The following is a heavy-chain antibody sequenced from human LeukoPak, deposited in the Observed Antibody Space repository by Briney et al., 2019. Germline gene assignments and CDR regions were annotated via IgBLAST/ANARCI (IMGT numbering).Heavy chain of an antibody. V-gene: IGHV3-48*03. Sequence: GGSLRLSCAASGFTFSGYEMNWVRQAPGKGLEWVSYISSSASMTYFADSVKGRFTISRDNAKKTLYLQMNSLRVEDTAVYYCARGGSGWSTLDYWGQGTLVTVSS. CDR1: GFTFSGYE. J-gene: IGHJ4*02. CDR2: ISSSASMT. D-gene: IGHD6-19*01. CDR3: ARGGSGWSTLDY.